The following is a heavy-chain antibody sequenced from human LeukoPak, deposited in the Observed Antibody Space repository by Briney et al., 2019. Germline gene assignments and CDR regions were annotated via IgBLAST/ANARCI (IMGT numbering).Heavy chain of an antibody. J-gene: IGHJ4*02. Sequence: GESLKISCKGSGYSFTTHWIGWVRQVPGKGLEWLGIIYPGDSDTTYSPSFQGRFTISADKSISTAYLQWSSLKASDTAMYYCATQPAFGDYVVSWGQGTLVTVPS. CDR2: IYPGDSDT. CDR1: GYSFTTHW. V-gene: IGHV5-51*01. CDR3: ATQPAFGDYVVS. D-gene: IGHD1-14*01.